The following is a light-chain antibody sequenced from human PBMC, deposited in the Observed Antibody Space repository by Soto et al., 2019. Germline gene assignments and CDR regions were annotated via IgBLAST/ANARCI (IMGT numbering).Light chain of an antibody. Sequence: QSALTQPRSVSGSPGQSVTISCTGTSSDVGGYNYVSWYQQHPGKAPKLMIYDVNKRPSGVPDRFSGSKSGNTASLTISGLRAEDEADYYCCSYAGSYPVVFGGGTKVTVL. V-gene: IGLV2-11*01. CDR2: DVN. CDR3: CSYAGSYPVV. J-gene: IGLJ2*01. CDR1: SSDVGGYNY.